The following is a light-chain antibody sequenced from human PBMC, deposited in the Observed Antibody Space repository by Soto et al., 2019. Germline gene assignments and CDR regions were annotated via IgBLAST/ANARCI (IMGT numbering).Light chain of an antibody. CDR3: QQYNNWPIN. Sequence: IVLTHSPGTLSLSPWERATLSCRASQSVSSNLAWYQQKPGQAPRLLIYGASTRATGIPARFSGSGSGTEFTLTISSLQSEDFAVYYCQQYNNWPINFGQGTRLEIK. J-gene: IGKJ5*01. V-gene: IGKV3D-15*01. CDR2: GAS. CDR1: QSVSSN.